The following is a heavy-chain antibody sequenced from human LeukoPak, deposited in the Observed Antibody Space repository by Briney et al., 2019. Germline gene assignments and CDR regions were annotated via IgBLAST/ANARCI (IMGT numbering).Heavy chain of an antibody. Sequence: GRSLRLSCAASGFTFSSYAIQWVRQAPGKGLEWVAVISYDGSNKYYADSVKGRFTISRDNSKNTLYLQINSLKAEDTAVYYGARGATNHYGSGSSQFDYWGQGTLVTVSS. CDR3: ARGATNHYGSGSSQFDY. J-gene: IGHJ4*02. V-gene: IGHV3-30*04. CDR1: GFTFSSYA. CDR2: ISYDGSNK. D-gene: IGHD3-10*01.